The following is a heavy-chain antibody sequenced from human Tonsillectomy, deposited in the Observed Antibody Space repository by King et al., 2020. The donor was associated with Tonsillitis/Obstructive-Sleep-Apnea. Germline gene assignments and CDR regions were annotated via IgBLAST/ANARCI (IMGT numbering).Heavy chain of an antibody. CDR2: VNHSGST. CDR3: ARGSDCTGGVCYTSSWFDP. CDR1: GGSFSGYY. Sequence: VQLQQWGAGLLKPSETLSLTCAVYGGSFSGYYWSWIRQPPGKGREWIGEVNHSGSTNYNPSRKSRGTISIDTTKNQFSLQLSSVTAADTAVYYCARGSDCTGGVCYTSSWFDPWGQGTLVTVSS. V-gene: IGHV4-34*01. J-gene: IGHJ5*02. D-gene: IGHD2-8*02.